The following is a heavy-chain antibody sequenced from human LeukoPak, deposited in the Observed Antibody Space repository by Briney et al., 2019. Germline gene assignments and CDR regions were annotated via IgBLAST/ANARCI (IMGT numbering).Heavy chain of an antibody. CDR2: TSSDGSNK. CDR3: ARTGDYYDSSGYYYY. D-gene: IGHD3-22*01. J-gene: IGHJ4*02. Sequence: SGGSLRLSCAASGFTFSSYGMHWVRQAPGKGLEWVVVTSSDGSNKFYADSVKGRFTISRDNSKNMLYLQMNSLRAEDTAVYYCARTGDYYDSSGYYYYWGQGTLVTVSS. CDR1: GFTFSSYG. V-gene: IGHV3-30*03.